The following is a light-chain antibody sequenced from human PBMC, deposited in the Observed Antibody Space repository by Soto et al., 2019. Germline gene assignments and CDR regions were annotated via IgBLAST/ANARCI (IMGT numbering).Light chain of an antibody. CDR1: QSLLHSNGNTY. V-gene: IGKV2-28*01. J-gene: IGKJ1*01. CDR2: LAS. CDR3: QQTYSAPPL. Sequence: DIVMTQSPLSLSVTPGEPASISCRSSQSLLHSNGNTYFDWYLQKPGQSPQLLIYLASKRASGVPDRFSGSGSGTDFTLSINSPQREDFATYYCQQTYSAPPLFGQGTKVDIK.